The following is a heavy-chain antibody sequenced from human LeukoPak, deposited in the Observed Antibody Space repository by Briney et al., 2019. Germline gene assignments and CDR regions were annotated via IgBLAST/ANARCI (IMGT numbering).Heavy chain of an antibody. CDR3: ARFQVRGHYYYGMDV. D-gene: IGHD3-10*01. Sequence: PSETLSLTCAVYGGSFSGYYWSWIRQPPGKGLEWIGEINHSGSTNYNPSLKSRVTISVDTSKNQFSLKLSSVTAADTAVYYCARFQVRGHYYYGMDVWGQGTTVTASS. J-gene: IGHJ6*02. CDR2: INHSGST. CDR1: GGSFSGYY. V-gene: IGHV4-34*01.